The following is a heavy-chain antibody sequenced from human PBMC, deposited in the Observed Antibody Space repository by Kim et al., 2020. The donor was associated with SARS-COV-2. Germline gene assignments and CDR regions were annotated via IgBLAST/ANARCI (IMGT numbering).Heavy chain of an antibody. J-gene: IGHJ4*02. D-gene: IGHD2-15*01. Sequence: GGSLRLSCAASGFTFSGSAMHWVRQASGKGLEWVGRIRSNTNSYATAYAASVKGRFTISRDDSKNTAYLQMNSLKTEDTAVYYCTTSYCSGGACSNGDYWGQGTLVTVSS. CDR2: IRSNTNSYAT. V-gene: IGHV3-73*01. CDR1: GFTFSGSA. CDR3: TTSYCSGGACSNGDY.